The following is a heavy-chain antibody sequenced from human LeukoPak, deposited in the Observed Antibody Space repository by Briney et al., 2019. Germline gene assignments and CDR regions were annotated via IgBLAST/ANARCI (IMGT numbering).Heavy chain of an antibody. D-gene: IGHD3-22*01. CDR3: ARVAYDSNGYDYYYYGLDL. J-gene: IGHJ6*02. V-gene: IGHV1-2*02. CDR1: GYTFTGYF. CDR2: INPNSGGT. Sequence: ASVKVSCKSSGYTFTGYFVHWVRQAPGQGLEWMGWINPNSGGTNYAQKFQGRVTMTRDTSISIAYMELSRLRSDDTAVYYCARVAYDSNGYDYYYYGLDLWGQGTTVTVSS.